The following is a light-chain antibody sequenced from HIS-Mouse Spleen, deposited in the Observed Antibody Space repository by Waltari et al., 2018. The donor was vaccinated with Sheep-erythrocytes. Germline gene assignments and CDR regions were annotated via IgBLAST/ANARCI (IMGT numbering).Light chain of an antibody. CDR3: QAWDSSIVV. CDR1: KLGDKY. V-gene: IGLV3-1*01. Sequence: SSELTQPPSVSVSPGQTASITCSGDKLGDKYACWYQQKPGQSPVLVLYQDTKRPSALPERFSGSNSGNTATLTSRGTQAMDEADYYCQAWDSSIVVFGGGTKLTVL. CDR2: QDT. J-gene: IGLJ2*01.